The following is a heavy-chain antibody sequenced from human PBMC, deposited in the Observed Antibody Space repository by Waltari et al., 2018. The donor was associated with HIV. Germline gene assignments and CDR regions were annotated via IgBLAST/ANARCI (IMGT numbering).Heavy chain of an antibody. J-gene: IGHJ6*02. V-gene: IGHV1-69*01. CDR1: GGTFSSYA. D-gene: IGHD2-2*01. Sequence: QVQLVQSGAEVKKPGSSVKVSCKASGGTFSSYAISWVRQAPGQGLEWMGGIIPIFGTANYAQKFQGRVTITADESTSTAYMELSSLRSEDTAVYYCARGHHSRQLPYGGGMDVWGQGTTVTVSS. CDR2: IIPIFGTA. CDR3: ARGHHSRQLPYGGGMDV.